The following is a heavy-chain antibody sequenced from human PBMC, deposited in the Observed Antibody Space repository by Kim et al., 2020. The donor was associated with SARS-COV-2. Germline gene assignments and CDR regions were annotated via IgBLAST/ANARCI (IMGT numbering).Heavy chain of an antibody. CDR3: TRAWTSSWYDS. D-gene: IGHD2-2*01. J-gene: IGHJ5*01. CDR2: T. Sequence: TEYAASVKGKFTISRDDSTSIAYLQMNSLTREDTAVYYCTRAWTSSWYDSWGQGTLVTVSS. V-gene: IGHV3-49*02.